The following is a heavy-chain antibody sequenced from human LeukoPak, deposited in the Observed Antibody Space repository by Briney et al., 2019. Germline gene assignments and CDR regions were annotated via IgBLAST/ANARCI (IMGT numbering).Heavy chain of an antibody. CDR3: ARGGQYYYDSSAQGY. V-gene: IGHV4-30-2*01. Sequence: SENLSLTCTVSGGSISSGGYYWSWIRQPPGKGLEWIGYIYHSGSTYYNPSLKSRVTISVDTSKNQFSLKLSPVTAADTAVYYCARGGQYYYDSSAQGYWGQGTLVTVSS. J-gene: IGHJ4*02. CDR2: IYHSGST. D-gene: IGHD3-22*01. CDR1: GGSISSGGYY.